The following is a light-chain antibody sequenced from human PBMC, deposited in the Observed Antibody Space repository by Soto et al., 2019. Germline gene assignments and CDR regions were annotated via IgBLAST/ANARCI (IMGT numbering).Light chain of an antibody. V-gene: IGKV1-5*01. Sequence: DIQMTQSPSTLSASVGDRVTITCRASQSISSWLARYQQKPGKAPKLLIYDASSLESGVPSRFSGSGSGTEFTLTISSLQPDDFATYYCQQYNSYSSSWTFGQGTKVEIK. CDR2: DAS. CDR1: QSISSW. J-gene: IGKJ1*01. CDR3: QQYNSYSSSWT.